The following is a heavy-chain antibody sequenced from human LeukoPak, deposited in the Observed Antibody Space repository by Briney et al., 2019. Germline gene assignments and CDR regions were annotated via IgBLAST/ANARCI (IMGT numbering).Heavy chain of an antibody. CDR3: TKVLGIVYYYYMDV. D-gene: IGHD7-27*01. J-gene: IGHJ6*03. CDR1: GFTFGDYA. CDR2: IRSKAYGGTT. Sequence: GGSLRLSCTASGFTFGDYAMSWVRQAPGKGLEWVGFIRSKAYGGTTDYAASVKGRFTISRDDSKSIAYLQMNSLKTEDTAVYYCTKVLGIVYYYYMDVWGKGTTVTVSS. V-gene: IGHV3-49*04.